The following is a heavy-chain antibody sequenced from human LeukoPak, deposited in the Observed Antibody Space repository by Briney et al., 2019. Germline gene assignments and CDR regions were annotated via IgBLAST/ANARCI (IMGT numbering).Heavy chain of an antibody. CDR2: INPNSGGT. CDR1: GYTFTVYY. D-gene: IGHD3-10*01. J-gene: IGHJ6*03. Sequence: VASVKVSCKASGYTFTVYYMHWVRQAPGQGLEWMGWINPNSGGTNYAQKFQGRVTMTRDTSISTAYMELSRLRSDDTAVYYCASYGSGSYYSSVGYYYYMDVWGKGTTVTISS. CDR3: ASYGSGSYYSSVGYYYYMDV. V-gene: IGHV1-2*02.